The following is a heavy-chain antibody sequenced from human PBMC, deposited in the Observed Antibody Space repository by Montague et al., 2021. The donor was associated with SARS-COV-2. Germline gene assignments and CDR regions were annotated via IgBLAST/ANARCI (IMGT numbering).Heavy chain of an antibody. CDR1: GASFSNFY. J-gene: IGHJ4*02. CDR3: ASAPRNSFGYWAY. CDR2: INHRGYI. V-gene: IGHV4-34*01. D-gene: IGHD3-22*01. Sequence: SETLSLTCAVYGASFSNFYWSWIRQPPGKGLEWIGEINHRGYIDYNPSLGSRVTISVDTSKNQFSLKVNSVTAADTAVYYCASAPRNSFGYWAYWGQGTLLTVSS.